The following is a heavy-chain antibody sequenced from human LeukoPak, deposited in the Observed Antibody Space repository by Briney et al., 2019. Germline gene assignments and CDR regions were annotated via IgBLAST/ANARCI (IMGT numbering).Heavy chain of an antibody. CDR2: IYTSGST. CDR1: GGSISSGSYY. J-gene: IGHJ4*02. CDR3: ARGPYCGGDCYEYYFDY. D-gene: IGHD2-21*01. V-gene: IGHV4-61*02. Sequence: MPSETLSLTCTVSGGSISSGSYYWSWIRQPAGKGLEWIGRIYTSGSTNYNPSLKSRVTISVDTSKNQFSLKLSSVTAADTAVYYCARGPYCGGDCYEYYFDYWGQGTLVTVSS.